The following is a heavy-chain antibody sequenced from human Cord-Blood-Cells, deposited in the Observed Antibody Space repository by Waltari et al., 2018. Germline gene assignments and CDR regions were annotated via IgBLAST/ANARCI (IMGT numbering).Heavy chain of an antibody. Sequence: EVQLVESGGGLVQPGGSLRLSCAASGFTFSSYAMSWVRQAPGRGLGWVSAISGSGGSTYYADSGKGRFTISRDNSKNTLYLQMNSLRAEDTAVYYCAKDLGDYYDILTGYYRGFDYWGQGTLVTVSS. V-gene: IGHV3-23*04. CDR2: ISGSGGST. CDR1: GFTFSSYA. CDR3: AKDLGDYYDILTGYYRGFDY. D-gene: IGHD3-9*01. J-gene: IGHJ4*02.